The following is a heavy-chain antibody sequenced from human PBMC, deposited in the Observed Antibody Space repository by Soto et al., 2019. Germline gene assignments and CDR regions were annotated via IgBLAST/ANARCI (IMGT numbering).Heavy chain of an antibody. CDR1: GYTFTSYA. D-gene: IGHD3-10*01. CDR3: ARGLWFGDQHFDY. CDR2: INAGNGNT. J-gene: IGHJ4*02. V-gene: IGHV1-3*01. Sequence: QVQLVQSGAEVKKPGASVKVSCKASGYTFTSYAMHWVRQAPGQRLEWMGWINAGNGNTKYSQKFQGRVTITRDTSASTAYMELSSLRSEDTAVYYCARGLWFGDQHFDYWGQGPLVTVSS.